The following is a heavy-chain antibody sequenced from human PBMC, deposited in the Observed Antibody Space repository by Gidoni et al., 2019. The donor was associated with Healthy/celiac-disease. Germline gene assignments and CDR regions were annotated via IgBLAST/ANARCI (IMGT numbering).Heavy chain of an antibody. Sequence: EVQLVESGVGLVKPGGSLRLSCAASGFTFSSYSMNWVRQAPGKGLEWVSSISSSSSYIYYADSVKGRFTISRDNAKNSLYLQMNSLRAEDTAVYYCAADTAMVKGRLDYWGQGTLVTVSS. CDR2: ISSSSSYI. V-gene: IGHV3-21*01. CDR3: AADTAMVKGRLDY. CDR1: GFTFSSYS. D-gene: IGHD5-18*01. J-gene: IGHJ4*02.